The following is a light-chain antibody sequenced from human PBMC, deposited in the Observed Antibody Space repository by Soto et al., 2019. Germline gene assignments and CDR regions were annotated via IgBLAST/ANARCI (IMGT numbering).Light chain of an antibody. V-gene: IGKV1-39*01. CDR1: QSIRTY. CDR2: AAS. J-gene: IGKJ5*01. Sequence: DIPMTQSPSSLSASVGDRVTITCRASQSIRTYLNWYQQKPGKAPKLLIYAASSLQSGVPSRFSGSGSGTDFTLTISSLQPEDFATDYCQQSYSTLITFGQGTRLEIK. CDR3: QQSYSTLIT.